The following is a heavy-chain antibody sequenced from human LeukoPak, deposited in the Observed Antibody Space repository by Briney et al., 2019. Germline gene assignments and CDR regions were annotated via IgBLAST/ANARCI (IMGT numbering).Heavy chain of an antibody. J-gene: IGHJ4*02. CDR1: GGSISSYY. Sequence: SETLSLTCTVSGGSISSYYWSWIRQPPGKGLEWIGYIYYSGSTNYNPSLKSRVTISVDTSKNQFSLKLSSVTAAGTAVYYCAREASGSYDYWGQGTLVTVSS. D-gene: IGHD1-26*01. CDR3: AREASGSYDY. CDR2: IYYSGST. V-gene: IGHV4-59*01.